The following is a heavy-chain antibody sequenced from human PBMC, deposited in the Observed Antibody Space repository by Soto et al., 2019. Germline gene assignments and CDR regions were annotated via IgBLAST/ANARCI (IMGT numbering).Heavy chain of an antibody. J-gene: IGHJ4*02. CDR1: GYTFTSYA. V-gene: IGHV1-3*01. D-gene: IGHD3-10*01. Sequence: ASVKVSCKASGYTFTSYAMHWVRQAPGQRLEWMGWINAGNGNTKYSQKFQGRVTITRDTSASTAYMELSSLRSEDTAVYYCARSQLWFGENDYCGQGTRVTVAS. CDR3: ARSQLWFGENDY. CDR2: INAGNGNT.